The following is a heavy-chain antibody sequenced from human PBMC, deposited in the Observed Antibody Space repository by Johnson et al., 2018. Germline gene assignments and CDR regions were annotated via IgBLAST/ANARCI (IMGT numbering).Heavy chain of an antibody. V-gene: IGHV3-30-3*01. J-gene: IGHJ3*02. Sequence: QVQLVQSGGGVVQPGRSLRLSCAASGFTFSSYAMHWVRQAPGKGLEWVAVISDDGSNKYYADSVKGRFTISRDNSKNTLYLQMNSLRAEDTAVYYCAREGSDITMVRGAADAFDIWGQGTMVTVSS. CDR3: AREGSDITMVRGAADAFDI. D-gene: IGHD3-10*01. CDR2: ISDDGSNK. CDR1: GFTFSSYA.